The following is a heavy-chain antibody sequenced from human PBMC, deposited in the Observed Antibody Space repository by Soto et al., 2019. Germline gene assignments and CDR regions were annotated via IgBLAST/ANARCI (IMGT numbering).Heavy chain of an antibody. CDR3: ARVGTFTAAIDYFDY. CDR1: GFTFSSYW. D-gene: IGHD2-2*02. CDR2: IKQDGSEK. J-gene: IGHJ4*02. V-gene: IGHV3-7*03. Sequence: GGSLRLSCAASGFTFSSYWMSWVRQAPGRGLEWVANIKQDGSEKYYVDSGKGRFTISRDNAKNSLYLQMNSLRAEDTAVYYCARVGTFTAAIDYFDYWGQGTLVTVSS.